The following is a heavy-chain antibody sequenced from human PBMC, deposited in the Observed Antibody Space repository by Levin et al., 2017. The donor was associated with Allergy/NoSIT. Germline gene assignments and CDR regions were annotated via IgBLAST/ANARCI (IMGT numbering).Heavy chain of an antibody. CDR3: AREYIVVVVAAREATFNDYYYYGMDV. V-gene: IGHV3-33*01. CDR2: IWYDGSNK. Sequence: GESLKISCAASGFTFSSYGMHWVRQAPGKGLEWVAVIWYDGSNKYYADSVKGRFTISRDNSKNTLYLQMNSLRAEDTAVYYCAREYIVVVVAAREATFNDYYYYGMDVWGQGTTVTVSS. D-gene: IGHD2-15*01. CDR1: GFTFSSYG. J-gene: IGHJ6*02.